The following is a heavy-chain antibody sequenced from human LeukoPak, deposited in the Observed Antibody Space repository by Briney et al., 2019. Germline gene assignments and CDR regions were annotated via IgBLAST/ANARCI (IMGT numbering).Heavy chain of an antibody. J-gene: IGHJ5*02. CDR1: GFTFSGSG. CDR2: IRYDGSNK. V-gene: IGHV3-30*02. Sequence: GGSLRLSCAASGFTFSGSGMHWVRQAPGKGLEWVAFIRYDGSNKYYADSVKGRFTISRDNSKNTLYLQMNSLRAEDTAVYYCAKAPYYYDSSGYQSWFDPWGQGTLITVSS. D-gene: IGHD3-22*01. CDR3: AKAPYYYDSSGYQSWFDP.